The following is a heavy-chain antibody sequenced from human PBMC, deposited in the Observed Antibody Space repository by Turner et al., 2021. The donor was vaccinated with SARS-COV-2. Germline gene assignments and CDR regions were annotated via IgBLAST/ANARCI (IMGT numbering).Heavy chain of an antibody. D-gene: IGHD6-13*01. V-gene: IGHV1-2*06. CDR2: VSPNSGDT. Sequence: QVQLVQSGAAVTNPGALVNVSCRASGYTFTGYSMHWGRQAPGQALAGMGRVSPNSGDTNDAKKFKGRVTMTRNTFISTANMQLSRLKSDDTAVYYCARVYSSSVEYYFDYWGQGTLVTVSS. CDR3: ARVYSSSVEYYFDY. J-gene: IGHJ4*02. CDR1: GYTFTGYS.